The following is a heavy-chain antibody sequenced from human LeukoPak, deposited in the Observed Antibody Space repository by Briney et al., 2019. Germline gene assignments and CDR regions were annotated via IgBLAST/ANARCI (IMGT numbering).Heavy chain of an antibody. CDR1: GYTFTGYY. D-gene: IGHD3-22*01. Sequence: ASVTVSCKASGYTFTGYYMHWVRQAPGQGLEWMGWINPNSGGTNYAQKFQGRVTMTRDTSISTAYMELSRLRSDDTAVYYCAREYYYDSSGSWFDPWGQGTLVTVSS. CDR3: AREYYYDSSGSWFDP. V-gene: IGHV1-2*02. J-gene: IGHJ5*02. CDR2: INPNSGGT.